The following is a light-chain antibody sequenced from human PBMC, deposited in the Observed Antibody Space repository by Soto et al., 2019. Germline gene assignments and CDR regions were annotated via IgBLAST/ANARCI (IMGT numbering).Light chain of an antibody. CDR1: QNVSSY. Sequence: EIVLTQSPATLSLSPGERATLSCRASQNVSSYLAWYQQKLGQAPRLLIYDASNRATGIPARFSGSGSGTDFTLTSSSLEPVDFAVYYCQQGSNWPPTFGQGTRLEIK. V-gene: IGKV3-11*01. CDR2: DAS. J-gene: IGKJ5*01. CDR3: QQGSNWPPT.